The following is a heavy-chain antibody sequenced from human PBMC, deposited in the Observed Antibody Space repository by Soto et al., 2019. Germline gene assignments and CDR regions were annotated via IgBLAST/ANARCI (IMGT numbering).Heavy chain of an antibody. V-gene: IGHV4-31*01. D-gene: IGHD3-10*01. CDR3: ARDRRDYSGSGSLNAFDL. Sequence: QVQLQESGPGLVKPSQTLSLTCTISGGSFSSSGYYWNWVRQHPGKGLEWIGYIFYTGRTYYNPSLKCLVTISEDTSENQFSLQLTSVTAADTAVYYCARDRRDYSGSGSLNAFDLWGQGTLVSVSS. CDR2: IFYTGRT. J-gene: IGHJ3*01. CDR1: GGSFSSSGYY.